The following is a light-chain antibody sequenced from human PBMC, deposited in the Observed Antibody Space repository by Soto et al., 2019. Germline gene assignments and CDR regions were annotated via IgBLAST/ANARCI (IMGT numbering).Light chain of an antibody. J-gene: IGKJ4*01. CDR3: QQYNSCPLT. Sequence: DIQMTQSPSTLSASVGDRVTITCLASQSISFWLAWYQQKPGSAPNLLIYDASTLGGGVPSRFSGSGSGTEFPLTLSNLQPDDFASYYCQQYNSCPLTFGGGTRIEIK. CDR2: DAS. CDR1: QSISFW. V-gene: IGKV1-5*01.